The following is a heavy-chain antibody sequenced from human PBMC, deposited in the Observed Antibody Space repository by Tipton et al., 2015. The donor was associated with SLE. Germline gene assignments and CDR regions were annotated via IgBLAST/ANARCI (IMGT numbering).Heavy chain of an antibody. CDR1: GDSISSSSYY. D-gene: IGHD4-17*01. J-gene: IGHJ4*02. Sequence: TLSLTCTVSGDSISSSSYYWSWIRQPPGKGLEWIGEMNHSGSTNYNPSLKSRVTILVDTSKNQFSLKLSSVTAADTAVYYCAILRGLDYWGQGTLVTASS. V-gene: IGHV4-39*07. CDR3: AILRGLDY. CDR2: MNHSGST.